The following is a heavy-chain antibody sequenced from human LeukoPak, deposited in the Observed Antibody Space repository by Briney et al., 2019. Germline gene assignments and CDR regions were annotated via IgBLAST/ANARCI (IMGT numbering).Heavy chain of an antibody. D-gene: IGHD1-14*01. Sequence: GGSLRLSCAASGFTVITNDMTWVRQAPGRGLEWVAVLYSDGNTKYADSVQGRFTISRDNSKNTLYLEMNSLSPDDTAVYYCARGVEPLAANTLAYWGQGTLVTVSS. CDR2: LYSDGNT. J-gene: IGHJ4*02. CDR1: GFTVITND. CDR3: ARGVEPLAANTLAY. V-gene: IGHV3-53*01.